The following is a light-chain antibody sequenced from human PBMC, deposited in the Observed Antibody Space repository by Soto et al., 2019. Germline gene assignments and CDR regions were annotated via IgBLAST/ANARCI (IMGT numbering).Light chain of an antibody. Sequence: SYELTQPPSVSVAPGESARITCGGNNIGTYSVHWYQQRPGQAPVLVISYDSDRPSGIPERFSGSNSGNTATLTISRVEAGDEADYYCQVWDSGSDHVLFGGGTKVTVL. CDR2: YDS. J-gene: IGLJ2*01. CDR3: QVWDSGSDHVL. CDR1: NIGTYS. V-gene: IGLV3-21*04.